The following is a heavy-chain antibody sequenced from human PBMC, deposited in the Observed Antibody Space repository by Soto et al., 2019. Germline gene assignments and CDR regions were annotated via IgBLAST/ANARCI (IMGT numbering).Heavy chain of an antibody. Sequence: QVQLQQSGAGLLKPSETLSLTCAVYGGSFSGYYWSWIRQPAGKGLEWIGEINHSGSTNYNPSLKSRVTISVDTSKIQFSLKLSSVTAADTAVYYCASLGYSGYDGLDYWGQGTLVTVSS. V-gene: IGHV4-34*01. CDR2: INHSGST. D-gene: IGHD5-12*01. J-gene: IGHJ4*02. CDR1: GGSFSGYY. CDR3: ASLGYSGYDGLDY.